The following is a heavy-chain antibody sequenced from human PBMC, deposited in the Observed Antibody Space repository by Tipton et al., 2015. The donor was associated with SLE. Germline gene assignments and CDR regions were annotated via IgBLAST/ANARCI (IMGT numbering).Heavy chain of an antibody. J-gene: IGHJ5*02. CDR2: IKQDGGEK. CDR3: ARDRGYDYVLNP. D-gene: IGHD3-16*01. CDR1: GFTFSHYW. V-gene: IGHV3-7*01. Sequence: SLRLSCAASGFTFSHYWMSWVRQAPGKGLEWVANIKQDGGEKYYVDSVKGRFTISRDNTKSSLYLQMNSLKADDTAVYYCARDRGYDYVLNPWGQGTLVTVSS.